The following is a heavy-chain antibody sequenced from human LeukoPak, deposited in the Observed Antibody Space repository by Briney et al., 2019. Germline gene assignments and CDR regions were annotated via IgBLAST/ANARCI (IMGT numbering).Heavy chain of an antibody. D-gene: IGHD5-12*01. CDR1: GGSISSSNW. CDR2: IYHSGST. Sequence: SETLSLTCAVSGGSISSSNWWSWVRQPPGKGLEWIGEIYHSGSTNYNPSLKSRVTISVDKSKNQFSLKLSSVTAADTAVYYCARVRGWNFNSGYDYVGWFDPWGQGTLVTVSS. J-gene: IGHJ5*02. CDR3: ARVRGWNFNSGYDYVGWFDP. V-gene: IGHV4-4*02.